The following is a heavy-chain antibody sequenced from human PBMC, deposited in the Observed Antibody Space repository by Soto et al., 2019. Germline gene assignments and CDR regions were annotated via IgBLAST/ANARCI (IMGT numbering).Heavy chain of an antibody. V-gene: IGHV1-3*01. D-gene: IGHD4-17*01. Sequence: QVQLVQSGAEVKKPGASVKVSCKASGYIITNYAIHWVRQAPGQRLEWMGWISGADGNTRYSPKFQGRLTISTDTSASTAYMELSSLRSEDTAVFYCARDRTTSSTRRFDYWGQGTLVTVSS. CDR2: ISGADGNT. CDR1: GYIITNYA. J-gene: IGHJ4*02. CDR3: ARDRTTSSTRRFDY.